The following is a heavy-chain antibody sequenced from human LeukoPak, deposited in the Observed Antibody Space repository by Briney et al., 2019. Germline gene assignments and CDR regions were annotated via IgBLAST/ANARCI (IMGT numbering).Heavy chain of an antibody. CDR1: GFTFTNDF. CDR2: MKVDGSDI. V-gene: IGHV3-7*03. Sequence: GGSLRLSCAASGFTFTNDFMTWVRQAPGKGLEWVANMKVDGSDIHYVDSVKGRFTISRDNSKNTLYLQMNSLRAEDTAVYYCARVGDSGSYPSGYWGQGTLVTVSS. D-gene: IGHD1-26*01. CDR3: ARVGDSGSYPSGY. J-gene: IGHJ4*02.